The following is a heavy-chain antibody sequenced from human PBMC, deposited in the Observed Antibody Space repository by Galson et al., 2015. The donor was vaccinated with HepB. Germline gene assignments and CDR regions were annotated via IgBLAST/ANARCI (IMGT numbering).Heavy chain of an antibody. CDR1: GFTFSSYG. D-gene: IGHD3-10*01. Sequence: SLRLSCAASGFTFSSYGAHWLRQAPGKGLEWVAVISYDGNNKEYSDSVKGRFTISRDNLKNTLYLQMTSLRVEDTAVYYCAKVQATTVRVLIDFWGQGTLVTFSS. J-gene: IGHJ4*02. CDR3: AKVQATTVRVLIDF. CDR2: ISYDGNNK. V-gene: IGHV3-30*18.